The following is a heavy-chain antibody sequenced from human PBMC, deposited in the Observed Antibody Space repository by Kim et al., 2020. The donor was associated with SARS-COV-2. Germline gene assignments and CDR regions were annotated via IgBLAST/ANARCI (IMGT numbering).Heavy chain of an antibody. Sequence: GGSLRLSCAASGFTVDSNYMNWVRQAPGKGLEWVSVIYTGGNTDYADSVKGRFTISRDNSKNTVYLQMHSLTVEDTAVYYCAREGIQLWLSPYYYYYVDVWGKGTSVIVSS. CDR3: AREGIQLWLSPYYYYYVDV. V-gene: IGHV3-66*01. J-gene: IGHJ6*03. D-gene: IGHD5-18*01. CDR1: GFTVDSNY. CDR2: IYTGGNT.